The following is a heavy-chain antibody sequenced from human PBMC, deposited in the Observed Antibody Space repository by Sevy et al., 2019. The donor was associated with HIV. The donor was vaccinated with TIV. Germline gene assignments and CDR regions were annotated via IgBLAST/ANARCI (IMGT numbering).Heavy chain of an antibody. V-gene: IGHV4-30-2*01. CDR2: IYHSGST. D-gene: IGHD3-10*01. J-gene: IGHJ5*02. CDR1: GGSISSGGYS. CDR3: ARGGLLWFGELNNWFDP. Sequence: SETLSLTCAVSGGSISSGGYSWSWIRQPPGKGLEWIGYIYHSGSTYYNPSLKSRVTISLDRSKNQFSLKLSSVTAADTAVYYCARGGLLWFGELNNWFDPWGQGTLVTVSS.